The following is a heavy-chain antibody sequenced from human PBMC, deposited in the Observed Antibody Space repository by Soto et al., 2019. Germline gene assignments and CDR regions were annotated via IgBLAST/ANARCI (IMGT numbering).Heavy chain of an antibody. D-gene: IGHD6-13*01. CDR2: ISSSSSTI. CDR1: GFTFSSYS. CDR3: ANTYPNSSSWLGFYFDY. J-gene: IGHJ4*02. V-gene: IGHV3-48*01. Sequence: PGGSLRLSCAASGFTFSSYSMNWVRQAPGKGLELVSYISSSSSTIYYADSVKGRFTISRDNAKNSLYLQMNSLRAEDTAVYYCANTYPNSSSWLGFYFDYWGQGTLVTVS.